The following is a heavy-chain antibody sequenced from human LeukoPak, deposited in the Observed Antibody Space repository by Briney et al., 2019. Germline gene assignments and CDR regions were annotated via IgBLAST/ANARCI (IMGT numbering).Heavy chain of an antibody. J-gene: IGHJ4*02. D-gene: IGHD5-12*01. CDR1: GFTFSSYS. V-gene: IGHV3-48*04. Sequence: GGSLRLSCAASGFTFSSYSMNWVRQAPGKGLEWVSYISSSSSTIYYADSGKGRFTISRDNAKNSLYLQMNSLRAEDTAVYYCARGGGYSGYDPNYWGQGTLVTVSS. CDR2: ISSSSSTI. CDR3: ARGGGYSGYDPNY.